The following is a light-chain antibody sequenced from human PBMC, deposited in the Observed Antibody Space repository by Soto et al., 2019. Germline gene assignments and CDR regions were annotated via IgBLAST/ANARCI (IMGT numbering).Light chain of an antibody. Sequence: EIVMTQSPATLSVSPGERATLSCRASQSVSSTYVAWYQQKPGQAPRLLISGATRRATGIPDRFSVSGSGTDFTLTIRRLEPEDFAVYYCQQFDSSPFTFGPGTKVDIK. J-gene: IGKJ3*01. V-gene: IGKV3-20*01. CDR2: GAT. CDR1: QSVSSTY. CDR3: QQFDSSPFT.